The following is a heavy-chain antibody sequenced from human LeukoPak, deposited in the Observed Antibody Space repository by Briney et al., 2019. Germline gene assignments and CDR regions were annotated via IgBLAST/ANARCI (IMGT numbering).Heavy chain of an antibody. D-gene: IGHD3-3*01. J-gene: IGHJ5*02. Sequence: PGGSLRLSCAASGFTISSYWMHWVRQAPGKGLVWVSRINSDGSSTSYADSVKGRFTISRDNAKNTLYLQMNSLRAEDTAVYYCAKGGARGFLDWFDPWGQGTLVTVSS. V-gene: IGHV3-74*01. CDR1: GFTISSYW. CDR2: INSDGSST. CDR3: AKGGARGFLDWFDP.